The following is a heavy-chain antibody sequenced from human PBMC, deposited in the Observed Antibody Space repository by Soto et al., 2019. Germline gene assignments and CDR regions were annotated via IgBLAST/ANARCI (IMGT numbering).Heavy chain of an antibody. D-gene: IGHD6-13*01. J-gene: IGHJ6*02. CDR2: TYYRSKWYN. CDR3: AREGWPAAAPEYYGMDV. Sequence: SQTLSLTCAISGDSVSSNSAAWNWIRQSPSRGLEWLGRTYYRSKWYNDYAVSVKSRITINPDTSKNQFSLQLNSVTPEDTAVYYCAREGWPAAAPEYYGMDVWGQGTTVTVYS. V-gene: IGHV6-1*01. CDR1: GDSVSSNSAA.